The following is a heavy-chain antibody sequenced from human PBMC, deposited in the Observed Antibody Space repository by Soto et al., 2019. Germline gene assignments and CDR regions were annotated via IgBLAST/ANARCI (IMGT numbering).Heavy chain of an antibody. CDR1: GYTFTSYY. CDR3: AGATVNARDYAYDI. J-gene: IGHJ3*02. Sequence: ASVKVSCKASGYTFTSYYMHWVRQAPGQGLVWMGIINPRGGSTNYAQKFQGRVTVTTDTSTSTLYMELSSLGSEDTAVYYCAGATVNARDYAYDIWGQGTMVTV. V-gene: IGHV1-46*01. CDR2: INPRGGST.